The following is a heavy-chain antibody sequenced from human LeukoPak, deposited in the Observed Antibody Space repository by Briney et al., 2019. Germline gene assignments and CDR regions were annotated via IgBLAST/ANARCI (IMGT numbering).Heavy chain of an antibody. D-gene: IGHD5-12*01. J-gene: IGHJ5*02. CDR1: GGSISSYY. CDR3: ARRAVATIGFIRYHWFDP. CDR2: IYYSGST. V-gene: IGHV4-59*01. Sequence: SETLSLTCTVSGGSISSYYWSWIRQPPGKGLEWIGYIYYSGSTNYNPSLKSRVTISVDTSKNQFSLKLSSVTAADTAVYYCARRAVATIGFIRYHWFDPWGQGTLVTVSS.